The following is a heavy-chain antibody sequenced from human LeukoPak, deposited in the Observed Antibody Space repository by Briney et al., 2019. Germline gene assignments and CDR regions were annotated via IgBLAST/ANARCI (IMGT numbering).Heavy chain of an antibody. CDR1: GGSFSGYY. J-gene: IGHJ5*02. Sequence: SETLSLTCAVYGGSFSGYYWTYIRQPPGKGLEWIGEINHSGSTNYNSSLKSRVTISVDTSKNQFSLKLSSVTAADTAVYYCARSHYYDSSGSYNNWFDPWGQGTLVTVSS. V-gene: IGHV4-34*01. D-gene: IGHD3-22*01. CDR2: INHSGST. CDR3: ARSHYYDSSGSYNNWFDP.